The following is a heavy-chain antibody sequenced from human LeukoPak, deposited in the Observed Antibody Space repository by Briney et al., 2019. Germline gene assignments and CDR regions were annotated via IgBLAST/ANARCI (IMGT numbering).Heavy chain of an antibody. V-gene: IGHV1-18*01. CDR2: ISAYNGNT. CDR3: ARVGYYYDSSGGPYWYFDL. Sequence: ASVKVSCKASGYTFTSYGISWVRQAPGQGLEWMGWISAYNGNTNYAQKLQGRVTMTTDTSTSTAYMELRSLRSDDTAVYYCARVGYYYDSSGGPYWYFDLWGRGTLVTVSS. CDR1: GYTFTSYG. J-gene: IGHJ2*01. D-gene: IGHD3-22*01.